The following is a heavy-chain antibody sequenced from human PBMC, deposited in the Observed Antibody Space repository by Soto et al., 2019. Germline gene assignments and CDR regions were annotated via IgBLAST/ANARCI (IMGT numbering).Heavy chain of an antibody. CDR1: GDSVSSNSAA. CDR3: ARWIQGSHAFEI. Sequence: QALSLPFAISGDSVSSNSAACNLIRHSPSRGLEWLGRTYYRSKWYNDYAVSVKSRITINPDTSKNQFSLQLNSVTPEDTAVYYCARWIQGSHAFEIWGQGTMVTVS. D-gene: IGHD5-18*01. V-gene: IGHV6-1*01. CDR2: TYYRSKWYN. J-gene: IGHJ3*02.